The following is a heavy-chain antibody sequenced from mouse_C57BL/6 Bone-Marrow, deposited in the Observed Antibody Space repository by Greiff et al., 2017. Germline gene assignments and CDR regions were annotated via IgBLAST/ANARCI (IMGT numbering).Heavy chain of an antibody. D-gene: IGHD1-1*01. Sequence: EVQLQQSGPELVKPGASVKMSCKASGYTFTDYNMHWVKQSHGKSLEWIGYINPNNGGTSYNQKFKGKATLTVNKSSSTAYMELRSLTSEDSAVYYCANYGSSSPWFADWGQEGLVTVAA. CDR2: INPNNGGT. V-gene: IGHV1-22*01. CDR1: GYTFTDYN. J-gene: IGHJ3*01. CDR3: ANYGSSSPWFAD.